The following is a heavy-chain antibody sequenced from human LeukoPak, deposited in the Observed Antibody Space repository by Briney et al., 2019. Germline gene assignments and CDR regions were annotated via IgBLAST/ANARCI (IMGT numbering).Heavy chain of an antibody. V-gene: IGHV3-23*01. CDR3: ALSGSYLSISVGYYFDY. CDR2: ISGSGGST. CDR1: GFTFSSYA. J-gene: IGHJ4*02. Sequence: GGSLRLSCAASGFTFSSYAMIGVRQAPGKGREWVSAISGSGGSTYYADSVKGRFTISRDNSKNTLYLQMNSLRAEDTAVYYCALSGSYLSISVGYYFDYWGQGTLVTVSS. D-gene: IGHD1-26*01.